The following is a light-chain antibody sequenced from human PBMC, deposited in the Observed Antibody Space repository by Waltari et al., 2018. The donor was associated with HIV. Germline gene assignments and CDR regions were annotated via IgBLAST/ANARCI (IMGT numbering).Light chain of an antibody. V-gene: IGLV2-23*02. CDR1: SNDVGYYNL. J-gene: IGLJ1*01. Sequence: QSALTQPASVSGSPGQSITISCTGTSNDVGYYNLVSWYQQDPGKAPKVMIYEVRKRPSGVSNRFSGSKSGNTASLTISGLQAEDEADYYCGSYAGSNAYVFGIGTKVTVL. CDR3: GSYAGSNAYV. CDR2: EVR.